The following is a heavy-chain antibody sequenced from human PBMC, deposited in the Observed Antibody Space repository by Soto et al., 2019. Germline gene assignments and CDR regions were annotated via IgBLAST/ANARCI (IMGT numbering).Heavy chain of an antibody. J-gene: IGHJ4*02. V-gene: IGHV3-30*18. CDR2: ISYDGSNK. CDR1: GFTFSNYG. Sequence: QVQLVESGGGVVQPGRSLRLSCAASGFTFSNYGMHWVRQAPGKGLEWVAVISYDGSNKYYADSVKGRFTISRDNSKNTLYLRMNSLRAEDTAVYYCAKDGRHNXDYIPREYWGQGTLVTVSS. CDR3: AKDGRHNXDYIPREY. D-gene: IGHD4-17*01.